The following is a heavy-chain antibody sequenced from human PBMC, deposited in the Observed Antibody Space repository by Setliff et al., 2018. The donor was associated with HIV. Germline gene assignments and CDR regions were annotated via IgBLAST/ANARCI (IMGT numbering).Heavy chain of an antibody. Sequence: SETLSLTCTVSGGSMTSSNYYWGWIRQSPGRGLEWIGSISSSGSTTYHLSLRSRVTVSAATSKNQFSLKLTSVTAADTAVYFCARDPHYFDTSGHYSWFYFDYWGQGTRVTVSS. CDR1: GGSMTSSNYY. D-gene: IGHD3-22*01. J-gene: IGHJ4*02. V-gene: IGHV4-39*07. CDR3: ARDPHYFDTSGHYSWFYFDY. CDR2: ISSSGST.